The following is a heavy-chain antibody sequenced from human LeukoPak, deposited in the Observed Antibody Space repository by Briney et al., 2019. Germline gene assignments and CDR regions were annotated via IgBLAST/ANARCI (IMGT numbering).Heavy chain of an antibody. D-gene: IGHD6-19*01. CDR2: IYYSGST. J-gene: IGHJ3*02. CDR3: ARESLGSSSGWSNDAFDI. CDR1: GSSISSYY. V-gene: IGHV4-59*01. Sequence: PSETLSLTCTVSGSSISSYYWSWIRQPPGKGLEWIGYIYYSGSTNYNPSLKSRVTISVDTSKNQFSLKLSSVTAADTAVYYCARESLGSSSGWSNDAFDIWGQGTMVTVSS.